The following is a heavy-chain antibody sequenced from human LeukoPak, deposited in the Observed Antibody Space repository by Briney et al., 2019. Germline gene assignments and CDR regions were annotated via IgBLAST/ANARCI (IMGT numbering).Heavy chain of an antibody. CDR1: GFTFSSYG. Sequence: PVGSPRLSCAASGFTFSSYGMSSGRQAPGKGLERVSAISGSGGSTYYADSAKAGFTISRDNYQNTVSLQLNNLRIEDTALYYCAKPSLSDPSGHYYDMDVWGKGTTVTVSS. V-gene: IGHV3-23*01. J-gene: IGHJ6*03. CDR2: ISGSGGST. D-gene: IGHD3-3*01. CDR3: AKPSLSDPSGHYYDMDV.